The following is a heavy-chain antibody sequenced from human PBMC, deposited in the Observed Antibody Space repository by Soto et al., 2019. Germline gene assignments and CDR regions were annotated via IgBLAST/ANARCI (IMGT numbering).Heavy chain of an antibody. CDR3: AREDGIAVAGTPRRWFDP. CDR1: GGTFISYT. Sequence: QVQLVQSGAEVKKPGSSVKVSCTASGGTFISYTSSWVRHAPGQVLEWMGRIIPILGIANYAQKFQGRVTITADKSTSTAYMELSSLRSEETAVYYCAREDGIAVAGTPRRWFDPWGQGTLVTVSS. D-gene: IGHD6-19*01. V-gene: IGHV1-69*08. J-gene: IGHJ5*02. CDR2: IIPILGIA.